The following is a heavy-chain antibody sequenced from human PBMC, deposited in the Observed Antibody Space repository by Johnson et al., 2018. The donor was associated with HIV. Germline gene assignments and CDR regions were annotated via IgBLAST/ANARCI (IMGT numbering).Heavy chain of an antibody. D-gene: IGHD2-8*01. J-gene: IGHJ3*02. Sequence: VQLVESGGDLVKPEGSLRLSCVASGFVFSDSHMSWIRQAPGKGLEWVSVIYSGGSTYYADSVKGRFTISRDNSKNTLYLQMNSLRAEDTAVYYCLIRDAFDIWGQGTMVTVSS. CDR1: GFVFSDSH. CDR3: LIRDAFDI. V-gene: IGHV3-66*01. CDR2: IYSGGST.